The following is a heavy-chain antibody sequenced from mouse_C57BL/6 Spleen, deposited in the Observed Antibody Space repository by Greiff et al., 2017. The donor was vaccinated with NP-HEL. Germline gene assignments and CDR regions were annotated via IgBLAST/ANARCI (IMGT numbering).Heavy chain of an antibody. V-gene: IGHV14-1*01. Sequence: VQLQQSGAELVRPGASVKLSCTASGFNIKDYYMHWVKQRPEQGLEWIGRIDPEDGDTEYAPKFQGKATMTADTSSNTAYPQLSSLTSEDTAVYYCTIYGSLYYFDYWGQGTTLTVSS. CDR3: TIYGSLYYFDY. CDR2: IDPEDGDT. J-gene: IGHJ2*01. CDR1: GFNIKDYY. D-gene: IGHD2-2*01.